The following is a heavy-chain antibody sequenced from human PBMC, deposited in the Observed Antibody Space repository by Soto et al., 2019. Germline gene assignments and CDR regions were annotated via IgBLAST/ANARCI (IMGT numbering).Heavy chain of an antibody. Sequence: SETRCHTCTGSGGSIRRSRYYWGGIRQPPGKGLEWIGSIFYSGSTYYNPSLKSRVTISVDTSKNQFSLKLSSVTAADTAVYYCAFIFSGGYRHGFYYYRMAVWGQATMVT. CDR2: IFYSGST. J-gene: IGHJ6*02. D-gene: IGHD5-18*01. CDR3: AFIFSGGYRHGFYYYRMAV. V-gene: IGHV4-39*01. CDR1: GGSIRRSRYY.